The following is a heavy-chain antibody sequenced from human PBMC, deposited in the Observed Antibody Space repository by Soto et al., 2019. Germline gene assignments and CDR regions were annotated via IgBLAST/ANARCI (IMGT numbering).Heavy chain of an antibody. CDR2: IYYSGST. D-gene: IGHD6-19*01. J-gene: IGHJ4*02. CDR1: GGSISSSSYY. Sequence: SETLSLTCTVSGGSISSSSYYWGWIRQPPGKGLEWIGSIYYSGSTYYNPSLKSRVTISVDTSKNQFSLKLSSVTAADTAVYYCAGSPLIAVAGTFLYGYWGQGTLVTVSS. V-gene: IGHV4-39*01. CDR3: AGSPLIAVAGTFLYGY.